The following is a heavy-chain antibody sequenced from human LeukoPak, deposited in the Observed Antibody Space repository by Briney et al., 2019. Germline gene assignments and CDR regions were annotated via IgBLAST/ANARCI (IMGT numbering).Heavy chain of an antibody. Sequence: GRSLRLSRAASGFTFSSYGMHWVRQAPGKGLEWVAVIWYDGSNKYYADSVKGRFTISRDNSKNTLYLQMNSLRAEDTAVYYCARYSGWNDAFDIWGQGTMVTVSS. V-gene: IGHV3-33*01. D-gene: IGHD6-19*01. J-gene: IGHJ3*02. CDR3: ARYSGWNDAFDI. CDR1: GFTFSSYG. CDR2: IWYDGSNK.